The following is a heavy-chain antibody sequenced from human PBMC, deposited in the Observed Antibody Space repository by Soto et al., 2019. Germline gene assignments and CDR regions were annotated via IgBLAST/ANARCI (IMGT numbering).Heavy chain of an antibody. CDR3: AYDSSGYLDY. CDR2: INVGNGNT. V-gene: IGHV1-3*01. CDR1: GYSFTTYA. D-gene: IGHD3-22*01. Sequence: ASVKVSCKASGYSFTTYAMHWVRQAPGQRLEWMGWINVGNGNTKYSQKFQGRVTITRDTSASTAHLELSSLRSEDTAVYYCAYDSSGYLDYWGQGTLVTVSA. J-gene: IGHJ4*02.